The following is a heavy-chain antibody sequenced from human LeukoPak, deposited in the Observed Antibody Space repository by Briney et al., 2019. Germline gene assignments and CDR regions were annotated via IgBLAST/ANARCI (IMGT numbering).Heavy chain of an antibody. D-gene: IGHD3-10*01. V-gene: IGHV4-34*01. CDR2: INHSGST. Sequence: PSETLSLTCAVYGGSFSGYYWSWIRQPPGKGLEWIGEINHSGSTNYNPSLKSRVTMSVDTSKNQSSLKLSSVIAADTAVYYCARDLAPGDYWGQGTLVTVSS. CDR3: ARDLAPGDY. J-gene: IGHJ4*02. CDR1: GGSFSGYY.